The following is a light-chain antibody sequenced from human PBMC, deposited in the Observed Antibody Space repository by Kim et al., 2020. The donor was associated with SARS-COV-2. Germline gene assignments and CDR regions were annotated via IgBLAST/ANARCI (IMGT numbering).Light chain of an antibody. Sequence: SYELTQPPSASVSPGQTASIICSGDKLGDKYASWYQQKPGQSPVVVIYQGKNRPSGIPERFSGSSSGNTATLTISETQAMDEADYYCQAWDSNTVVFGGGTQLTVL. CDR1: KLGDKY. CDR2: QGK. V-gene: IGLV3-1*01. CDR3: QAWDSNTVV. J-gene: IGLJ2*01.